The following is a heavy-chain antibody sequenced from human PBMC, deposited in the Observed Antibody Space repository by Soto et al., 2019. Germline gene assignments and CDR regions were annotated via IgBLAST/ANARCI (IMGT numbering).Heavy chain of an antibody. Sequence: GGTLRLSCAASGFTFSDYYMSWIRQAPGKGLEWVSYISSSGSTIYYADSVKGRFTISRDNAKNSLYLQMNSLRAEDTAVYYCARSEAVIAPSDYWGQGTLVTVSS. CDR1: GFTFSDYY. CDR3: ARSEAVIAPSDY. CDR2: ISSSGSTI. V-gene: IGHV3-11*01. D-gene: IGHD3-16*02. J-gene: IGHJ4*02.